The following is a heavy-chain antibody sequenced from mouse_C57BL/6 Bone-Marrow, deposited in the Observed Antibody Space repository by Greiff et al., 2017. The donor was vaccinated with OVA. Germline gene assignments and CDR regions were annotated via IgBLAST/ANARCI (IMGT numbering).Heavy chain of an antibody. CDR1: GYTFTSYW. CDR3: ARGGVYARYFDV. CDR2: IDPSDSYT. V-gene: IGHV1-50*01. D-gene: IGHD2-3*01. Sequence: QVQLQQPGAELVKPGASVKLSCKASGYTFTSYWMQWVKQRPGQGLEWIGEIDPSDSYTNYNQKFKGKATLTVATSSSTAYMQLSSLTSEDSAVYYCARGGVYARYFDVWGTGTTVTVSS. J-gene: IGHJ1*03.